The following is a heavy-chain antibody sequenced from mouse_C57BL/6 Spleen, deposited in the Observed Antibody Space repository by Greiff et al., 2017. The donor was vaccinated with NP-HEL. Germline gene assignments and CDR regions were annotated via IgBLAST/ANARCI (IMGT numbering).Heavy chain of an antibody. CDR1: GYTFTSSW. CDR2: IDPSDSYT. V-gene: IGHV1-59*01. J-gene: IGHJ4*01. CDR3: ARGAYYSNFTGAMDY. Sequence: LSCPASGYTFTSSWLPWVTQRPGQGLEWIGVIDPSDSYTNYNQKFKGKATLTVDTSSSTAYMQLSSLTSEDSAVYYCARGAYYSNFTGAMDYRGQGTSVTVSS. D-gene: IGHD2-5*01.